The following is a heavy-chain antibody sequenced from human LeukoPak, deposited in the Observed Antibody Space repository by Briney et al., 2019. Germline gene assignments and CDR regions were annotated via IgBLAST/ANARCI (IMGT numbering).Heavy chain of an antibody. CDR3: AKDNDI. CDR1: GFTFDDYA. J-gene: IGHJ3*02. CDR2: ISWNSGSL. Sequence: GGSLRLSCAASGFTFDDYAMHWVRQAPGKGLEWVSGISWNSGSLGYADSVKGRFTISRDNAKNSLYLQMNSLRAEDTALYYCAKDNDIWGQGTMVTVSS. V-gene: IGHV3-9*01.